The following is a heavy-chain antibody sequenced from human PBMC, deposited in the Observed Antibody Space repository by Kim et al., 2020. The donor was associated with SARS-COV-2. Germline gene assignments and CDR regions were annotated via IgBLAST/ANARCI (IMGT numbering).Heavy chain of an antibody. CDR1: GFTFSSYA. CDR2: IYSGGSST. CDR3: AKGLGHYGSGTKDY. Sequence: GGSLRLSCAASGFTFSSYAMSWVRQAPGKGLEWVSVIYSGGSSTYYADSVKGRFTISRDNSKNTLYLQMNSLRAEDTAVYYCAKGLGHYGSGTKDYWGQGTLVTVSS. J-gene: IGHJ4*02. V-gene: IGHV3-23*03. D-gene: IGHD3-10*01.